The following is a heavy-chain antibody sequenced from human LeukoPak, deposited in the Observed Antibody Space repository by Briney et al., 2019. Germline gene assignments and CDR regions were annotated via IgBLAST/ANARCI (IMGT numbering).Heavy chain of an antibody. V-gene: IGHV4-4*07. Sequence: SETLSLTCTVSGGSISSYYWSWIRQPAGKGLEWIGRIYTSGSTNYNPSLKSRVTMPVDTSKNQFSLKLSSVTAADTAVYYCARHESRLVTTVDPYYYMDVWGKGTTVTVSS. CDR3: ARHESRLVTTVDPYYYMDV. D-gene: IGHD4-11*01. CDR1: GGSISSYY. CDR2: IYTSGST. J-gene: IGHJ6*03.